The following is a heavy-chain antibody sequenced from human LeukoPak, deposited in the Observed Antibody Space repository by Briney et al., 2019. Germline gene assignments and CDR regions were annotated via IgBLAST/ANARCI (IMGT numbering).Heavy chain of an antibody. V-gene: IGHV1-18*01. Sequence: ASVKVSCKASGYTFTSYGISWVRQAPGQGLEWMGWISAYNGNTNYAQKLQGRVTMTTDTSTSTAYMELRSLRSDDTAVYYCARDPPPYCSSTSCHPHAFDIWGQGTMVTVSS. CDR3: ARDPPPYCSSTSCHPHAFDI. J-gene: IGHJ3*02. D-gene: IGHD2-2*01. CDR2: ISAYNGNT. CDR1: GYTFTSYG.